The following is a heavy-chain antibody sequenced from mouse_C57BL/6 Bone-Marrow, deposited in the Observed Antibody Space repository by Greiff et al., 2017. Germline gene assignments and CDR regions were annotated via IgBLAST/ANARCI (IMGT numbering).Heavy chain of an antibody. CDR1: GFNFKDYY. J-gene: IGHJ2*01. D-gene: IGHD2-3*01. V-gene: IGHV14-4*01. CDR2: IDPANGDT. CDR3: ASMYYCDY. Sequence: VQLQQPGAELVRPGASVKLSCKASGFNFKDYYMHWVKQRPEQGLEWIGWIDPANGDTEYDSKFQGKATLTADTSSTTAYLQLSSRTSDDASVYYCASMYYCDYWGQGTTLTVSS.